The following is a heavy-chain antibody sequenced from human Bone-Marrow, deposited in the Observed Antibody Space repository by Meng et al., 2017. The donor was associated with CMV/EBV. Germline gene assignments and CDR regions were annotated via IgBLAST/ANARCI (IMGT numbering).Heavy chain of an antibody. D-gene: IGHD3-16*01. Sequence: ASVKVSCKAAGYTFPSYGISWVRQAPGQGLEWMGWISAYNGNTNYAQKLQGRVTMTTDTSTSTAYMELRSLRSDDTAVYYCARGTIMIRDYHHHGLDVGGHGTSVTVSS. J-gene: IGHJ6*02. V-gene: IGHV1-18*01. CDR2: ISAYNGNT. CDR3: ARGTIMIRDYHHHGLDV. CDR1: GYTFPSYG.